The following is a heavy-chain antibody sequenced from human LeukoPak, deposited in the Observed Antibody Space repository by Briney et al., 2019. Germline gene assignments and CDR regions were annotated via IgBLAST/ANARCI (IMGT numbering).Heavy chain of an antibody. CDR2: IYYSGST. Sequence: SETLSLTCTVSGGSISSGDYYWSWIRQPPGKGLEWIGYIYYSGSTYYNPSLKSRVTISVDTSKNQFSLKLSSVTAADTAVYYCARDRGLQRIFDYWGQGTLVTVSS. CDR3: ARDRGLQRIFDY. V-gene: IGHV4-30-4*01. D-gene: IGHD4-17*01. J-gene: IGHJ4*02. CDR1: GGSISSGDYY.